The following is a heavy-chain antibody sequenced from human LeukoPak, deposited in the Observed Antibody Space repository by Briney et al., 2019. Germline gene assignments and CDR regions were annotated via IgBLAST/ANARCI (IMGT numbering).Heavy chain of an antibody. J-gene: IGHJ4*02. CDR2: ISSSSSYI. CDR3: ARDISYYDFWSGYFDY. V-gene: IGHV3-21*01. Sequence: GGSLRLSCAASGFTFSSYSMNWVRQAPGKGLEGGSSISSSSSYIYYADSVKGRFTISRDNAKNSLYLQMNSLRAEDTAVYYCARDISYYDFWSGYFDYWGQGTLVTVSS. D-gene: IGHD3-3*01. CDR1: GFTFSSYS.